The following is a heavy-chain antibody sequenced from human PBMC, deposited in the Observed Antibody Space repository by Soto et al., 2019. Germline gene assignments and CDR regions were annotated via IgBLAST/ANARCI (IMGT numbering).Heavy chain of an antibody. CDR1: GLTFSGYA. D-gene: IGHD2-2*01. V-gene: IGHV3-23*01. CDR2: ISGSGGST. Sequence: PGGSLRLSSAASGLTFSGYAMSWVRQAPGKGLEWVSAISGSGGSTYYADSVKGRFTISRDNSKNTLYLQMNSLRAEDTAVYYCARDESAGSSTSNWGQGTLVTVSS. CDR3: ARDESAGSSTSN. J-gene: IGHJ4*02.